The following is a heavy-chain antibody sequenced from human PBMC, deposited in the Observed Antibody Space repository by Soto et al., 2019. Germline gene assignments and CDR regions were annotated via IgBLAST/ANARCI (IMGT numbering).Heavy chain of an antibody. J-gene: IGHJ3*02. Sequence: GGSLRLSXAASGFTFSSYCMSWVRQAPGKGLEWVANIKQDGSEKYYVDSVKGRFTISRDNAKNSLYLQMNSLRAEDTAVYYCARQWRTPHNAFDIWGQGTMVTVSS. CDR2: IKQDGSEK. D-gene: IGHD6-19*01. V-gene: IGHV3-7*01. CDR3: ARQWRTPHNAFDI. CDR1: GFTFSSYC.